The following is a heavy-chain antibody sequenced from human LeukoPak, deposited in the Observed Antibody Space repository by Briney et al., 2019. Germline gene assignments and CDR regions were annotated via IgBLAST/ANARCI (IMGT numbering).Heavy chain of an antibody. Sequence: ASEKVSCKASGYTFTSYDINWVRQATGQGLEWMGWMNPNSGNTGYAQKFQGRVTMTRNTSISTAYMELSSLRSEDTAVYYCARGRRGYKLPTRKTQNQYYFDYWGQGTLVTVSS. CDR2: MNPNSGNT. D-gene: IGHD5-18*01. CDR1: GYTFTSYD. CDR3: ARGRRGYKLPTRKTQNQYYFDY. V-gene: IGHV1-8*01. J-gene: IGHJ4*02.